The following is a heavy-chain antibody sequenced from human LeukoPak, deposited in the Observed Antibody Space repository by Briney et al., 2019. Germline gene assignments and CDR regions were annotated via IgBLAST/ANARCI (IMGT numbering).Heavy chain of an antibody. D-gene: IGHD2-15*01. J-gene: IGHJ4*02. CDR1: GYTFTSYG. Sequence: ASVKVSCKASGYTFTSYGISWVRQAPGQGLEWMGWISAYNGNTNYAQKVQGRVTMTTDTSTSTAYMELRSLRSDDTAVYYCASFFCSGGGGSCYWGYFDYWGQGTLVTVSS. V-gene: IGHV1-18*01. CDR3: ASFFCSGGGGSCYWGYFDY. CDR2: ISAYNGNT.